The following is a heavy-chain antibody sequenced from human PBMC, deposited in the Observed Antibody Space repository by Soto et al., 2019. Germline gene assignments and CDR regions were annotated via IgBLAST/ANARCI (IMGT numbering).Heavy chain of an antibody. CDR3: ARDLDYSKLAGDGY. Sequence: QVQLVESGGGVVQPGRSLRLSCAASGFTFSSYGMHWVRQAPGKGLEWVAVIWYDGSNKYYADSVKGRFTISRDNSKNTLYLQMNSLRAVDTSVYYCARDLDYSKLAGDGYWGQGTLVTVSS. V-gene: IGHV3-33*01. CDR2: IWYDGSNK. J-gene: IGHJ4*02. D-gene: IGHD4-4*01. CDR1: GFTFSSYG.